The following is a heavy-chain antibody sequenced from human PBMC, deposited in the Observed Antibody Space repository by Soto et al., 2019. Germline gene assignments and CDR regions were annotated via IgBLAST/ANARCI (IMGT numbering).Heavy chain of an antibody. Sequence: EVQLVETGGGLIQPGGSLRLSCAASGFTVSSNYMSWVRQAPGKGLEWVSVIYSGGSTYYADSVKGRFTISRDNSKNTMHLQMNSLRAEDTAVYYCAREGYYGSGSPFDYWGQGTLVTVAS. CDR3: AREGYYGSGSPFDY. CDR1: GFTVSSNY. D-gene: IGHD3-10*01. V-gene: IGHV3-53*02. J-gene: IGHJ4*02. CDR2: IYSGGST.